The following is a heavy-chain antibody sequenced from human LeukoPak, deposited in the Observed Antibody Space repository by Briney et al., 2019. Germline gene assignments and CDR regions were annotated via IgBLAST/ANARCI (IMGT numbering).Heavy chain of an antibody. D-gene: IGHD3-22*01. CDR1: GYSFTSFG. J-gene: IGHJ4*02. CDR3: AKKGYYDGSGYYMYYFDH. CDR2: IIPIFGTA. Sequence: GASVKVSCKASGYSFTSFGISWVRQAPGQGLEWMGGIIPIFGTANYAQKFQGRVTITTDESTSTAYMELSSLRSEDTAVYYCAKKGYYDGSGYYMYYFDHWGQGTLVTVSS. V-gene: IGHV1-69*05.